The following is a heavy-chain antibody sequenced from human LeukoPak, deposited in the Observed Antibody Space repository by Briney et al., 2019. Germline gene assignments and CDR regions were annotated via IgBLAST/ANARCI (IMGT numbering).Heavy chain of an antibody. CDR1: GDTLTSYG. D-gene: IGHD3-10*01. CDR2: ISAYNGNT. J-gene: IGHJ5*02. V-gene: IGHV1-18*01. CDR3: ARDTGGESGSYYTATWFDP. Sequence: GASVKVSCKASGDTLTSYGISWVRQAPGQGLEWMGWISAYNGNTNYAQKFQGRVTMTTDTSTSTAYVELRSLRSDDTAVYYCARDTGGESGSYYTATWFDPWGQGTLVTVSS.